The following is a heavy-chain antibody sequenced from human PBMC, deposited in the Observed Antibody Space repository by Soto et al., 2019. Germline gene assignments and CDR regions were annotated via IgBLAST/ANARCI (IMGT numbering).Heavy chain of an antibody. J-gene: IGHJ4*02. CDR1: GFTFSSYA. CDR2: ISYDGSNK. CDR3: ASGYGSGGSGLVFPY. V-gene: IGHV3-30-3*01. Sequence: QVQLVESGGGVVQPGRSLRLSCAASGFTFSSYAMHWVRQAPGKGLEWVAVISYDGSNKYYADSVKGRFTISRDNSKNTLYLQMNSLRAEDTAVYYCASGYGSGGSGLVFPYWGQGTLVTVSS. D-gene: IGHD3-10*01.